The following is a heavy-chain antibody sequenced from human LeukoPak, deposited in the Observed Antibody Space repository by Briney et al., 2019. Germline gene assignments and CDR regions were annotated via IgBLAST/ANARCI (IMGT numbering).Heavy chain of an antibody. CDR3: ARHFCGGDCYSFYYYYYGMDV. CDR1: GGSISSSSFY. Sequence: PSETLSLTCTVSGGSISSSSFYWGWIRQPPGKGLEWIGTIYYSGSTYYNPSRRSRVTISVDTSKNQFSLNLSSVTAADTAVYYCARHFCGGDCYSFYYYYYGMDVWGQGTTVTVSS. J-gene: IGHJ6*02. V-gene: IGHV4-39*01. CDR2: IYYSGST. D-gene: IGHD2-21*02.